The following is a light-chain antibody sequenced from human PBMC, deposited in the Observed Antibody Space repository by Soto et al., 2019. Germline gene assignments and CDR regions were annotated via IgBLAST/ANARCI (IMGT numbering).Light chain of an antibody. V-gene: IGLV2-23*02. J-gene: IGLJ1*01. Sequence: QSALTQPASVSGSPGQPITISCTGTSSDVGRFNLVSWYQQHPVKAPQFMIYDVSKRPSGVSDRFSASKSGNTASLTISGLQAEDEADYYCFSYAVSSIYVFGTGTKVTVL. CDR2: DVS. CDR1: SSDVGRFNL. CDR3: FSYAVSSIYV.